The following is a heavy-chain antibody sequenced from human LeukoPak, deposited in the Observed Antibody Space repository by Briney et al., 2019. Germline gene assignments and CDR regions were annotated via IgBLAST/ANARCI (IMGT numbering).Heavy chain of an antibody. J-gene: IGHJ4*02. CDR2: ISSDGSTI. CDR3: ARDPAMQTWLSAYYFDY. Sequence: GGSLRLSCTASGFSFSRYSMNWVRQAPGKGLEWISYISSDGSTIYYADSVKGRFTISRDNARNSLYLQMNSLRAEDTAVYYCARDPAMQTWLSAYYFDYWGRGTQVSVSS. V-gene: IGHV3-48*01. CDR1: GFSFSRYS. D-gene: IGHD3-22*01.